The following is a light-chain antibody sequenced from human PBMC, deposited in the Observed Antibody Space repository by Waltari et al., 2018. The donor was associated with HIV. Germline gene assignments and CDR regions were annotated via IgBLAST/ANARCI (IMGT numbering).Light chain of an antibody. J-gene: IGKJ1*01. V-gene: IGKV3-20*01. CDR3: QQFDMLPET. CDR2: GGS. Sequence: EIVLTQSPRTLSLSPGDGGTIFCRASQAIDSSHLAWYQHKVGQSPRLLIYGGSVRATDVPDRFSGSVSGTEFTLTIARVEPEDFAVYYCQQFDMLPETYGQGTKV. CDR1: QAIDSSH.